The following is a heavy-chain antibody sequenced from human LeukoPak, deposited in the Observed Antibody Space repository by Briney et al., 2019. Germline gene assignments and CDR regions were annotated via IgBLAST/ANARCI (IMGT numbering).Heavy chain of an antibody. J-gene: IGHJ6*03. CDR1: GGSISSYY. CDR3: ARGSPGYSYGKKYYYYYYMDV. Sequence: KSSETLSLTCTVSGGSISSYYWSWIRQPPGKGLEWIGYIYYSGSTNYNPSLKSRATISVDTSKNQFSLKLSSVTAADAAVYYCARGSPGYSYGKKYYYYYYMDVWGKGTTVTVSS. V-gene: IGHV4-59*12. D-gene: IGHD5-18*01. CDR2: IYYSGST.